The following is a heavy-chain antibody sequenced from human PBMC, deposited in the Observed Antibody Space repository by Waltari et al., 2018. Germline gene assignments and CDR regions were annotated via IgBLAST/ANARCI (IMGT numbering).Heavy chain of an antibody. Sequence: VQLVESGGGLVQPGGSLRLSWDASGFPFSTSAMSWVRQVPGKGPEWVSSISDSGGDIYYADSVKGRFTIARDNSKDTVDLQMNSLRVEDTAVYYCAKDQSATTPRRWDYWGQGTVVSVSS. CDR2: ISDSGGDI. CDR1: GFPFSTSA. V-gene: IGHV3-23*04. D-gene: IGHD1-1*01. J-gene: IGHJ4*02. CDR3: AKDQSATTPRRWDY.